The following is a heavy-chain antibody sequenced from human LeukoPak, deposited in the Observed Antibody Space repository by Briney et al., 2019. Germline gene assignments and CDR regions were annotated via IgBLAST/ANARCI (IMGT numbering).Heavy chain of an antibody. D-gene: IGHD3-16*01. J-gene: IGHJ4*02. CDR3: AGGLGNPSGVDY. CDR2: INWNGGST. V-gene: IGHV3-20*04. CDR1: GFTFDAYG. Sequence: GGSLRLSCAASGFTFDAYGMSWVRHAPGKGLEWVSGINWNGGSTGYADSVKGRFTISRDNAKNSLYLQMNSLRAEDTALYYCAGGLGNPSGVDYWGQGTLVTVSS.